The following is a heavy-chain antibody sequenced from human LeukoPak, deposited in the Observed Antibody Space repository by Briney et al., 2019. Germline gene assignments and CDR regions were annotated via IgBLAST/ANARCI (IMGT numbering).Heavy chain of an antibody. CDR2: INHSGST. J-gene: IGHJ4*02. CDR1: GGSFSGYY. Sequence: SETLSLTRAVYGGSFSGYYWSWIRQPPGEGLEWIGEINHSGSTNYNPSLKSRVTISVDTSKNQFSLKLSSVTAADTAVYYCARNRAVALQDYWGQGTLVTVSS. CDR3: ARNRAVALQDY. D-gene: IGHD6-19*01. V-gene: IGHV4-34*01.